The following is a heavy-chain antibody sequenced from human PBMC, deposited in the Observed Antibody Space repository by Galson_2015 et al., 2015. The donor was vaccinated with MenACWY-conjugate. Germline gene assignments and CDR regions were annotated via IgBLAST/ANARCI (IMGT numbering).Heavy chain of an antibody. CDR1: GYTFGSYW. CDR2: TYPGDSDT. Sequence: QSGAEVKNPGESLKISCKGSGYTFGSYWIGWVRQMPGKGLEWMGITYPGDSDTTYSPSFQGQVTISVDKSINTAYLQWSSLKASDTAMYYCAKRDGSWPDTFDFWGQGTMVTVSS. CDR3: AKRDGSWPDTFDF. J-gene: IGHJ3*01. D-gene: IGHD6-13*01. V-gene: IGHV5-51*01.